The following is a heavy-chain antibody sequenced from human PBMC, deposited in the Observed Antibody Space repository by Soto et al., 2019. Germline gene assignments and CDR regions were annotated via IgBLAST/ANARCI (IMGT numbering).Heavy chain of an antibody. D-gene: IGHD4-17*01. J-gene: IGHJ6*02. CDR1: GYTFTSYG. V-gene: IGHV1-18*01. CDR3: ASGGDGAYVGDYYYGMDV. Sequence: QVQLVQSGAEVKKPGASVKVSCKASGYTFTSYGISWVRQAPGQGLEWMGWISAYNGNTNYAQKLQGRDTMTTDTSTSPADMERRSLRSDDTAVDYWASGGDGAYVGDYYYGMDVWGQGTKVTVSS. CDR2: ISAYNGNT.